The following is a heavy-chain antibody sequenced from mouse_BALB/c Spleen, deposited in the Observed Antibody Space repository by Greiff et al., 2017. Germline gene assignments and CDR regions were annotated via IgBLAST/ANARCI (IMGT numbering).Heavy chain of an antibody. D-gene: IGHD2-10*01. CDR1: GYSITSGYY. Sequence: EVQLQESGPGLVKPSQSLSLTCSVTGYSITSGYYWNWIRQFPGNKLEWMGYISYDGSNHYNPSLKNRISITCDTSKNQFFLKLNSVTTEDTATYYCASPYYGNSFDVWGAGTTVTVSS. CDR3: ASPYYGNSFDV. CDR2: ISYDGSN. V-gene: IGHV3-6*02. J-gene: IGHJ1*01.